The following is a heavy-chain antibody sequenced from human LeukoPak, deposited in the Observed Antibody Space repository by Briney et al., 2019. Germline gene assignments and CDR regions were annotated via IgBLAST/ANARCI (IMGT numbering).Heavy chain of an antibody. D-gene: IGHD3-16*02. CDR3: ARDIYDYVWGSYRMAYFDY. CDR2: IYTSGST. V-gene: IGHV4-4*07. Sequence: SETLSLTCTVSGGSISSYYWSWIRQPAGKGLEWIGRIYTSGSTNYNPSLKSRVTMSVDTSKNQFSLRLSSVTAADTAVYYCARDIYDYVWGSYRMAYFDYWGQGTLVTVSS. CDR1: GGSISSYY. J-gene: IGHJ4*02.